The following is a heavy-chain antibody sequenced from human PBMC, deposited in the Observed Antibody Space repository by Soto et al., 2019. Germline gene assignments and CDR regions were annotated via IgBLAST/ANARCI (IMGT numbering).Heavy chain of an antibody. J-gene: IGHJ4*02. CDR3: ARSIAALFWGPTHFDY. V-gene: IGHV4-34*01. CDR2: INHSGST. Sequence: QVQLQQWGAGLLKPSETLSLTCAVYGGSFSGYYWSWIRQPPGKGLEWIGEINHSGSTNYNPSLKRRVTISVDTSKYQFALKLSSVTAADTAVYYCARSIAALFWGPTHFDYWGQGTLVTVSS. CDR1: GGSFSGYY. D-gene: IGHD6-6*01.